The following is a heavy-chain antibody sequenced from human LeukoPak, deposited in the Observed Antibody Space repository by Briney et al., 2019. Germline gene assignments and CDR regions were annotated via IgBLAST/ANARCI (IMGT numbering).Heavy chain of an antibody. CDR2: IYHSGST. Sequence: SETLSLTCTVSGGSISSYYWSWIRQPPGKGLEWIGSIYHSGSTYYNPSLKSRVTISVDTSKNQFSLKLSSVTAADTAVYYCARLGYGDLFDYWGQGTLVTVSS. V-gene: IGHV4-59*08. CDR1: GGSISSYY. J-gene: IGHJ4*02. CDR3: ARLGYGDLFDY. D-gene: IGHD4-17*01.